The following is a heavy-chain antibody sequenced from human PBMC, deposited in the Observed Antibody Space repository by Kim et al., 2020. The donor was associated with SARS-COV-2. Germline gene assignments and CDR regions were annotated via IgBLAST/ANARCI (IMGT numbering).Heavy chain of an antibody. Sequence: SVKVSCKASGGTFSSYAISWVRQAPGQGLEWMGGIIPIFGTANYAQKFQGRVTITADESTSTAYMELSSLRSEDTAVYYCARDPNYYGSGSYYDGTPDWGQGTLVTVSS. V-gene: IGHV1-69*13. J-gene: IGHJ4*02. D-gene: IGHD3-10*01. CDR3: ARDPNYYGSGSYYDGTPD. CDR2: IIPIFGTA. CDR1: GGTFSSYA.